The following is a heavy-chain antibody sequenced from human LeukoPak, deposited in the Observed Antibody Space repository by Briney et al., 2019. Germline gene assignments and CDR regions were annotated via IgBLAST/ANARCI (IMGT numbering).Heavy chain of an antibody. Sequence: GGSLRLSCAASGFTFSNAWMSWVRQAPGKGLEWVGRIKSKTDGGTTDYAAPVKGRFTISRDDSKNTLYLQMNSLRAEDTALYYCAKDSGYCSSTSCYRDWYFDLWGRGTLVTVSS. CDR2: IKSKTDGGTT. CDR1: GFTFSNAW. V-gene: IGHV3-15*05. J-gene: IGHJ2*01. CDR3: AKDSGYCSSTSCYRDWYFDL. D-gene: IGHD2-2*03.